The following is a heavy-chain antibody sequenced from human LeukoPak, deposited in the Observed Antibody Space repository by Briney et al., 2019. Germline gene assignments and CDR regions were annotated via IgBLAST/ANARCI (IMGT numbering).Heavy chain of an antibody. CDR1: GYSVTNNY. J-gene: IGHJ2*01. D-gene: IGHD3-10*01. V-gene: IGHV3-53*01. Sequence: GGSLRLSCAASGYSVTNNYMTWIRQPPGKGLDWVAHIYADGTTFYKDSAKGRFTLSRDISQNKLFLQMNSLRADDTAVYCCVRGTSGYFDLWGRGALVTVSS. CDR3: VRGTSGYFDL. CDR2: IYADGTT.